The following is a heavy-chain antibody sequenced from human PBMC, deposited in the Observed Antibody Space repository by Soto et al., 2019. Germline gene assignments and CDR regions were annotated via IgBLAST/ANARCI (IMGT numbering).Heavy chain of an antibody. Sequence: QVQLQESGPGLVKPSETLSLTCTVSGGSVSSGSYYWSWIRQPPGKGLEWIGYISYSGSTNYNPSLKSRLTISVDTSKNQFSLKLSSVTAADTAVYYCAREPTTVTNYYYYALDVWGQGTKVTVSS. J-gene: IGHJ6*02. CDR1: GGSVSSGSYY. CDR3: AREPTTVTNYYYYALDV. CDR2: ISYSGST. V-gene: IGHV4-61*01. D-gene: IGHD4-17*01.